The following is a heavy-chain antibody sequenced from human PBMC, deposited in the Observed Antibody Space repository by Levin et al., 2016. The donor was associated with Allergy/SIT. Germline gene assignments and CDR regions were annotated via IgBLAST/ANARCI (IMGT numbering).Heavy chain of an antibody. CDR1: GFTFSNAW. CDR3: AKRISPGIAVAGDHRDAFDI. Sequence: GESLKISCAASGFTFSNAWMSWVRQAPGKGLEWVSSISSSSSYIYYADSVKGRFTISRDNAKNSLYLQMNSLRAEDTAVYYCAKRISPGIAVAGDHRDAFDIWGQGTMVTVSS. D-gene: IGHD6-19*01. CDR2: ISSSSSYI. V-gene: IGHV3-21*01. J-gene: IGHJ3*02.